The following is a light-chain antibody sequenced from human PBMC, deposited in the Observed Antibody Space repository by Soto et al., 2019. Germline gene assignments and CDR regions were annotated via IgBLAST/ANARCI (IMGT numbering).Light chain of an antibody. CDR2: DVI. Sequence: QSVLTQPRSVSGSPGQSVTLSCTGTSSDVGNYDYVSWYQQHPGMAPKLIIYDVIKRPSGVPDRFSGSKSGNTASLTISGLHAEDEADYYCCSYAGSYIQYVFGTGTKVTVL. CDR3: CSYAGSYIQYV. J-gene: IGLJ1*01. V-gene: IGLV2-11*01. CDR1: SSDVGNYDY.